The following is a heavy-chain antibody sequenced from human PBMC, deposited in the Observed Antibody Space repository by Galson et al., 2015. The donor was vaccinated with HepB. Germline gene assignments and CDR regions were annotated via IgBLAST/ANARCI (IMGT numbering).Heavy chain of an antibody. D-gene: IGHD2-2*01. CDR1: GFAFDTYA. CDR3: AKGRQVSRLRSGLTRNYHSMDV. Sequence: SLRLSCAASGFAFDTYAMSWVRQAPGRGLEWISGISGNGHSTFYADSVKGRFTVSRDNSNNMLYLQMNSLRSEDAGLYLCAKGRQVSRLRSGLTRNYHSMDVCGQGTTVAISS. J-gene: IGHJ6*02. V-gene: IGHV3-23*01. CDR2: ISGNGHST.